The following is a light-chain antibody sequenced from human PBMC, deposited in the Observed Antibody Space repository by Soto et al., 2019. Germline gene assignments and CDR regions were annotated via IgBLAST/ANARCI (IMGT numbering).Light chain of an antibody. CDR2: GAS. Sequence: RVMPQSPATLSVSPGERATVSCRASQSVSSNLAWYQQKPGQAPRLLIYGASSRATGIPDRFSGSGSGTDFTLTISRLEPEDFAVYYCQQYGSSPVTFGQGTKVDIK. CDR3: QQYGSSPVT. J-gene: IGKJ1*01. V-gene: IGKV3-20*01. CDR1: QSVSSN.